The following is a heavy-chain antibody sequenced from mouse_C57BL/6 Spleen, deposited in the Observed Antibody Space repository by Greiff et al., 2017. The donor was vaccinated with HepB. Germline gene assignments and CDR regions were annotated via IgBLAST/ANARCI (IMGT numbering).Heavy chain of an antibody. J-gene: IGHJ1*03. V-gene: IGHV1-59*01. CDR1: GYTFTSYW. CDR2: IDPSDSYT. CDR3: ARVFYPWYFDV. Sequence: QVQLQQPGAELVRPGTSVKLSCKASGYTFTSYWMHWVKQRPGQGLEWIGVIDPSDSYTNYNQKFKGKATLTVDTSSSTAYTQLSSLTSEDSAVYYCARVFYPWYFDVWGTGTTVTVSS. D-gene: IGHD2-1*01.